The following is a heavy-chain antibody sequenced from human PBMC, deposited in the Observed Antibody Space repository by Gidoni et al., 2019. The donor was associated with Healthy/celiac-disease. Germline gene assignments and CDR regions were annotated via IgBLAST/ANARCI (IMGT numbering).Heavy chain of an antibody. D-gene: IGHD3-16*02. Sequence: QVQLQESGPGLVKPSQTLSLPCTVPGGSISSGGYYWSGIRQHPGKGLEWIGYIYYSGSTYYNPSLKSRVTISVDPSKNKFSLKLSSVTAADTSVYYCARATSGLRLGELSFWGQGTLVTVSS. CDR2: IYYSGST. J-gene: IGHJ4*02. V-gene: IGHV4-31*03. CDR1: GGSISSGGYY. CDR3: ARATSGLRLGELSF.